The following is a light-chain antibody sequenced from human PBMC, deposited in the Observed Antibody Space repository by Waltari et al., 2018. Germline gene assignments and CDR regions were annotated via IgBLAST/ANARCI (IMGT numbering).Light chain of an antibody. J-gene: IGLJ7*01. V-gene: IGLV1-36*01. CDR3: AAWDDSLNGCF. Sequence: QSVLTQPPSASEAASKSVTISCSGSSSNIGSNGVSWYQHLPETAPKLLIYYNNRRPSGVSDRFSCSKSGTSASLAISGLQTEDEADYYCAAWDDSLNGCFFGGGTRLTVL. CDR1: SSNIGSNG. CDR2: YNN.